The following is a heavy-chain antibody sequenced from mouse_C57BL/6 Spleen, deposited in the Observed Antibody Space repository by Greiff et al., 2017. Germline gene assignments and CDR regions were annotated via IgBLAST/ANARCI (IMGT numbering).Heavy chain of an antibody. V-gene: IGHV1-59*01. CDR3: ARSGYYGSSYGYYFDY. J-gene: IGHJ2*01. D-gene: IGHD1-1*01. CDR2: IDPSDSYT. Sequence: VQLQQPGAELVRPGTSVKLSCKASGYTFTSYWMHWVKQRPGQGLEWIGVIDPSDSYTNYNQKFKGKATLTVDTSSSTAYMQLSSLASDDSAGYYCARSGYYGSSYGYYFDYGRQGTTRTVSS. CDR1: GYTFTSYW.